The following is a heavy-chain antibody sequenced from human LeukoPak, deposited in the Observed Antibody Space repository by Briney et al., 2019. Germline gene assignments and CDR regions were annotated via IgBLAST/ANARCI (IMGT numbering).Heavy chain of an antibody. CDR3: ARNSYYDSSGYFPYY. Sequence: SVKVSFKASGGTFSSYAISWVRQAPGQGLEWMGRIIPIFGIANYAQKFQGRVTITADKSTSTTYMGLSSLRSADPGVYYCARNSYYDSSGYFPYYWGQGTLVTVSS. CDR1: GGTFSSYA. D-gene: IGHD3-22*01. CDR2: IIPIFGIA. V-gene: IGHV1-69*04. J-gene: IGHJ4*02.